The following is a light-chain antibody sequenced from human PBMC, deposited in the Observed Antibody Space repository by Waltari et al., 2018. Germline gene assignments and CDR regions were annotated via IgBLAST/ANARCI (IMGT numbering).Light chain of an antibody. CDR3: AAWDDSLTVR. J-gene: IGLJ3*02. V-gene: IGLV1-47*01. CDR1: SSNIGSSF. Sequence: SVLTQPPSASGTPGQRVPTSCSGSSSNIGSSFVFWYQHLPGPAPKLLIYRNDHRPSGVPDRFSGSRSGTSASLAISGLRSEDEADYYCAAWDDSLTVRFGGGTKLTVL. CDR2: RND.